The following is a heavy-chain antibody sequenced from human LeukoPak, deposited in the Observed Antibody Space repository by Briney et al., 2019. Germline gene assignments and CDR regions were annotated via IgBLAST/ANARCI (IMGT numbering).Heavy chain of an antibody. J-gene: IGHJ5*02. D-gene: IGHD1-26*01. Sequence: PSETLSLTCAVYGGSFSGYDWSWIRQPPGKGLEWIGEINHSGSTNYNPSLKSRVTISVDTSKNQFSLKLSSVTAADTAVYYCARGVVSGSYYWFDPWGQGTLVTVSS. V-gene: IGHV4-34*01. CDR2: INHSGST. CDR3: ARGVVSGSYYWFDP. CDR1: GGSFSGYD.